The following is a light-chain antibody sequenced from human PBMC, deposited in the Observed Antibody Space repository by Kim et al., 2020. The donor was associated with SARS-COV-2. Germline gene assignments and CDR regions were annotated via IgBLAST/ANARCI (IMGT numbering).Light chain of an antibody. CDR2: EVS. V-gene: IGLV2-18*02. CDR3: SSHTTLTTLI. J-gene: IGLJ2*01. Sequence: QSALSQPPSVSGSPGQSVTISCTGTSNDVGRYDRGPWYQQSPGSAPKLIIYEVSHRPSGVPDRFSGSRSGNTASLTISGLQAEDGSDYYCSSHTTLTTLIFGGGTQLTVL. CDR1: SNDVGRYDR.